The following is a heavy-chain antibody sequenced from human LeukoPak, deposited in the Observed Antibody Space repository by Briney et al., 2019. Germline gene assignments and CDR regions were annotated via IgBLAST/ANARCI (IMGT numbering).Heavy chain of an antibody. CDR1: GFTFSSYG. J-gene: IGHJ4*02. CDR3: AKVCDFWSGYYCY. D-gene: IGHD3-3*01. CDR2: IRYDGSNK. Sequence: PGGSLRLSCAASGFTFSSYGMHWVRQAPGKGLEWVAFIRYDGSNKYYADSVKGRFTISRDNSKNTLYLQMNSLRAEDTAVYYCAKVCDFWSGYYCYWGQGTLVTVSS. V-gene: IGHV3-30*02.